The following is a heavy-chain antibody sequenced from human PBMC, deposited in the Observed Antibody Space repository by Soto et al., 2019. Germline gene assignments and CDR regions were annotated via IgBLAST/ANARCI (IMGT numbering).Heavy chain of an antibody. Sequence: QVQLVQSGSELKKPGASVKVSCKASGYTFTSYAMNWVRQAPGQGLEWMGWSNTNTGNPTYAQGFTGRFVFSLDTSVSPAYLQICSLKAEDTAVYYCAMEYSSSSLYYYYYMDVWGKGTTVAVSS. V-gene: IGHV7-4-1*01. CDR1: GYTFTSYA. CDR3: AMEYSSSSLYYYYYMDV. CDR2: SNTNTGNP. J-gene: IGHJ6*03. D-gene: IGHD6-6*01.